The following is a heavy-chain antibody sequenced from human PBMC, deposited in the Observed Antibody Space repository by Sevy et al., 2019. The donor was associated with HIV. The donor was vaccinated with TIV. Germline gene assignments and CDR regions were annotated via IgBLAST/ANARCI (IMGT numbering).Heavy chain of an antibody. CDR3: AIGAYGPSFDI. CDR2: ISAYNGNT. Sequence: ASVKVSCKASGYTFTSYTISWVRQAPGQGLEWMGWISAYNGNTNYAQNLQGRVTMTTDTSTNTAYMELRSLRSDDTAVYYWAIGAYGPSFDIWGQGTMVTVSS. J-gene: IGHJ3*02. D-gene: IGHD3-10*01. V-gene: IGHV1-18*04. CDR1: GYTFTSYT.